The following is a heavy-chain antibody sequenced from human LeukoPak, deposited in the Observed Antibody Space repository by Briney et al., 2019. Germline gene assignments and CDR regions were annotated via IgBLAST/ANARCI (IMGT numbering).Heavy chain of an antibody. D-gene: IGHD2-2*01. CDR3: AREPCSSTSCYFDY. CDR2: IYHSGST. Sequence: SETLSLTCTVSGYSISSGYYWGWIRQPPGKGLEWIGSIYHSGSTNYNPSLKSRVTISVDTSKNQFSLKLSSVTAADTAVYYCAREPCSSTSCYFDYWGQGTLVTVSS. CDR1: GYSISSGYY. V-gene: IGHV4-38-2*02. J-gene: IGHJ4*02.